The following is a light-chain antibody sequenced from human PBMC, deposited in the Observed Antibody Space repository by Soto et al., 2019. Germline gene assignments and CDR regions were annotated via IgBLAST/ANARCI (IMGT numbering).Light chain of an antibody. V-gene: IGKV1-5*03. CDR1: QSISSW. CDR3: QQYNSYPLT. J-gene: IGKJ4*01. CDR2: KAS. Sequence: DVEIPQSHSTLSASVGDRVTITYLASQSISSWLAWYQQKPGKAPKLLIYKASSLESGVPSRFSGSGSGTEFTLTISSLQPDDFATYYCQQYNSYPLTFGGGTEVDI.